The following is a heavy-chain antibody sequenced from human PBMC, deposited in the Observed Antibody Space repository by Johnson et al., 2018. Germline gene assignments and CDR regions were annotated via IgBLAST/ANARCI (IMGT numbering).Heavy chain of an antibody. CDR3: GREGFSRGRAGVFDI. CDR1: GLTLSRSI. Sequence: QVQLVQSGGGVVQPGRSLRLSCAVSGLTLSRSIMHWVRQAPGKGLEWVALISHDESLKGYADSEKGRFTISRDISKNTLYLQMNSLRPEDTAVYSCGREGFSRGRAGVFDIWGQGTLVTVSS. J-gene: IGHJ3*02. D-gene: IGHD6-13*01. CDR2: ISHDESLK. V-gene: IGHV3-30*03.